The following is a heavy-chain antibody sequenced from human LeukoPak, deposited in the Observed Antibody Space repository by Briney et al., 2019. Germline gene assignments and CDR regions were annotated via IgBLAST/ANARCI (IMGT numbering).Heavy chain of an antibody. CDR3: AKDNRVRGFDY. Sequence: GGSLRLSCAASGFTFSSHDMHWVRQAPGKGLEWVAIISYDGGKKDYADSVKGRFTISRDNSKNTLYLQMNSLRAEDTAVYYCAKDNRVRGFDYWGQGTLVTVSS. CDR1: GFTFSSHD. D-gene: IGHD2-8*01. CDR2: ISYDGGKK. V-gene: IGHV3-30*18. J-gene: IGHJ4*02.